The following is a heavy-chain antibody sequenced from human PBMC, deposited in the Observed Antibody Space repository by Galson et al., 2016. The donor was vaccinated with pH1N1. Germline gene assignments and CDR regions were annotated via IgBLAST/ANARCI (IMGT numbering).Heavy chain of an antibody. CDR2: IRFDGSKK. J-gene: IGHJ4*02. Sequence: SLRLSCVASGFTFNSNAMHWVRQAPGKGLEWVAFIRFDGSKKYYADSVKGRFTISRDNSRATLFLQMNSLRPEDTAVYYCVKDSDYGGQLRWGQGTLVTVSS. D-gene: IGHD4-23*01. V-gene: IGHV3-30*02. CDR3: VKDSDYGGQLR. CDR1: GFTFNSNA.